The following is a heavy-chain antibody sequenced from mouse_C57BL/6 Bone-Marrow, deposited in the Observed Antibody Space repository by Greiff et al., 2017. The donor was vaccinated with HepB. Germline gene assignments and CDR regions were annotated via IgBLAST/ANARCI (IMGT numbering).Heavy chain of an antibody. CDR3: AKCGSSSSYWYFEV. Sequence: EVHLVESGPELVKPGASVKISCKASGYSFTGYYMHWVKQSHGNILDWIGYIYPYNGVSSYNQKFKGKATLTVDKSSSTAYMELRSLTSEDSAVYYCAKCGSSSSYWYFEVWGTGTTVTVSS. CDR1: GYSFTGYY. D-gene: IGHD1-1*01. J-gene: IGHJ1*03. V-gene: IGHV1-31*01. CDR2: IYPYNGVS.